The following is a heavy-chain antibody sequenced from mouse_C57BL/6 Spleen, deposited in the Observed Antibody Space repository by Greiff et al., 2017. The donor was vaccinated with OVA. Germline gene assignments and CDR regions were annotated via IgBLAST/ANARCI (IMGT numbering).Heavy chain of an antibody. D-gene: IGHD4-1*01. CDR1: GYTFTRYW. V-gene: IGHV1-53*01. J-gene: IGHJ2*01. CDR2: INPSNGGN. CDR3: ARRAAWDGDY. Sequence: QVQLQQPGPELVKPGASVKLSCKASGYTFTRYWMHWVKQRPGQGLEWIGNINPSNGGNNYHEKFKSQATLTVDKSSSTAYRQLNSLTSEDSAVYYSARRAAWDGDYWGKGTTLTVSS.